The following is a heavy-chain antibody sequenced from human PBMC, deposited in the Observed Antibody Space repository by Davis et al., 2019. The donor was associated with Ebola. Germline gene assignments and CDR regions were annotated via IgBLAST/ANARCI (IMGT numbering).Heavy chain of an antibody. CDR1: GGTFSNSA. J-gene: IGHJ6*02. V-gene: IGHV1-69*06. D-gene: IGHD3-10*01. Sequence: AASVKVSCKASGGTFSNSAINWVRQAPGQGPEWMGVIIPIFGTPSYAQKFQGRVTITADKSTSTAYLQWSSLRASDTAMYYCARSITHYYYNLDVWGQGTTVTVSS. CDR3: ARSITHYYYNLDV. CDR2: IIPIFGTP.